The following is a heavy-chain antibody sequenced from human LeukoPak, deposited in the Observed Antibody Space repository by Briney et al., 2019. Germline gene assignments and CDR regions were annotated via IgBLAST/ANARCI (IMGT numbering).Heavy chain of an antibody. V-gene: IGHV3-53*01. J-gene: IGHJ4*02. D-gene: IGHD3-22*01. Sequence: PGGSLTLSCAASGFTISSNYMSWVRQAPGQVLELDSVIYSDGSTYYADTVKRRFTISRDNSKNTLYLHMNRLRGEDTAVYYCARDNQNYYDSSGYYGYWGQGTLVTVSS. CDR2: IYSDGST. CDR3: ARDNQNYYDSSGYYGY. CDR1: GFTISSNY.